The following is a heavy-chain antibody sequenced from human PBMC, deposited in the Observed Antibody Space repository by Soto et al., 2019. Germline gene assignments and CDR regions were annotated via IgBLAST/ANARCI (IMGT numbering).Heavy chain of an antibody. CDR3: ARGNGRNSWYFDL. V-gene: IGHV1-69*02. CDR2: IIPILGIA. CDR1: GGTFSSYT. Sequence: QVQLVQSGAEVKKPGSSVKVSCKASGGTFSSYTISWVRQAPGQGLEWMGRIIPILGIANYAQRFQGRVTITADKSTSTAYMELSSLRSEDTAVYYCARGNGRNSWYFDLWGRGTLVTVSS. D-gene: IGHD2-15*01. J-gene: IGHJ2*01.